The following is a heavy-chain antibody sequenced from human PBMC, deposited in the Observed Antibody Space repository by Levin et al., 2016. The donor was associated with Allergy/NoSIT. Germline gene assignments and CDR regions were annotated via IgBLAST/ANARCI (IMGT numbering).Heavy chain of an antibody. D-gene: IGHD6-25*01. J-gene: IGHJ5*02. V-gene: IGHV4-34*01. Sequence: SETLSLTCAVYGGSFSGYYWSWIRQPPGKGLEWIGEINHSGSTNYNPSLKSRVTISVDTSKNQFSLKLSSVTAADTAVYYCARGLPWQRGVNNWFDPWGQGTLVTVSS. CDR2: INHSGST. CDR3: ARGLPWQRGVNNWFDP. CDR1: GGSFSGYY.